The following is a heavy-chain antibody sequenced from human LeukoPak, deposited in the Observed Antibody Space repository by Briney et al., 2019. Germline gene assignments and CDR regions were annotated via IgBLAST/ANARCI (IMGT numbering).Heavy chain of an antibody. J-gene: IGHJ4*02. Sequence: GGSLRLSCAASGFIFSTYNMNWVRQAPGKGLEWVSSISTGSNHIFYADSVKGRFTISRENAKNSLYLQMNSLRAEDTAVYYCARRDSGGYCFDYWGQGTLVTVSS. CDR1: GFIFSTYN. V-gene: IGHV3-21*06. D-gene: IGHD3-22*01. CDR3: ARRDSGGYCFDY. CDR2: ISTGSNHI.